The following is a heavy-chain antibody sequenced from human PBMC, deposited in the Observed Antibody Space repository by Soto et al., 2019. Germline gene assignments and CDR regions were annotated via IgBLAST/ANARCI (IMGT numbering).Heavy chain of an antibody. V-gene: IGHV1-69*01. Sequence: QVQLVQSGAEVKKPGSSVKVSCKASGGTFSSYAISWVLQAPGQGLEWMGGIIPIFGTANYAQKFQGGVTLTADESTSRAYMELSSLRSEDKAVYYCAREENIVATTVPYFDYSGQGTLVTVSS. CDR2: IIPIFGTA. CDR1: GGTFSSYA. J-gene: IGHJ4*02. CDR3: AREENIVATTVPYFDY. D-gene: IGHD5-12*01.